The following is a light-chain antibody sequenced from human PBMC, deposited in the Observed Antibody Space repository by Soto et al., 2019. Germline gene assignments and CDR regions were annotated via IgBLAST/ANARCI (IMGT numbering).Light chain of an antibody. CDR1: QSVSSN. CDR2: GAS. J-gene: IGKJ2*01. Sequence: DTVMTQSPATLSVSPGERATLSCRASQSVSSNLAWYQQKPGQAPRLLIYGASTSATGIPARFSGSGSGTEFTLTISSLQSEDFAVYYCQQYNNWPPYTFGQGTKLEIK. V-gene: IGKV3-15*01. CDR3: QQYNNWPPYT.